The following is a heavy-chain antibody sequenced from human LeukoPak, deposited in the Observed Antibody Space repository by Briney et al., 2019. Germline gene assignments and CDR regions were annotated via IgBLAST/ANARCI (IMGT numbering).Heavy chain of an antibody. Sequence: GGSLRLSCAASGFTFSNAWMSWVRQAPGKGLEWVGRIKSKTDGGTTDYAAPVKSRFTISRDDSKNTLYLQMNSLKTEDTAVYYCTTGPRYCSSTSCYDPPFYWGQGTLVTVSS. CDR1: GFTFSNAW. CDR3: TTGPRYCSSTSCYDPPFY. CDR2: IKSKTDGGTT. V-gene: IGHV3-15*01. D-gene: IGHD2-2*01. J-gene: IGHJ4*02.